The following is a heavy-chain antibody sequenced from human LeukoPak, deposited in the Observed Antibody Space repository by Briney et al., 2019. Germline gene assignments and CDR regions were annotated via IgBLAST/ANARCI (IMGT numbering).Heavy chain of an antibody. CDR2: ISYDGSDK. J-gene: IGHJ3*02. V-gene: IGHV3-30*18. D-gene: IGHD3-16*01. CDR3: AKRALRSVRLVYEDAFDI. Sequence: PGRSLRLSCEASGFTFNTYAMHWVRQPPGKGLEWAALISYDGSDKIYTDSVKGRFTISRDNSKNTLYLQMNSLRAEDTAAYYCAKRALRSVRLVYEDAFDIWGQGTMVTVSS. CDR1: GFTFNTYA.